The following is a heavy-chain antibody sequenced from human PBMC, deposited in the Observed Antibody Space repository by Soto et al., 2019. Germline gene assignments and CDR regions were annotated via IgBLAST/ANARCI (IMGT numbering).Heavy chain of an antibody. CDR3: ARLRVGYYYYYGMDV. CDR1: GGSISSYY. D-gene: IGHD1-26*01. CDR2: IYYSGST. Sequence: PSETLSLTCTVSGGSISSYYWSWIRQPPGKGLEWIGYIYYSGSTNYNPSLKSRITISVGTSKNQFSLKLSSVTAADTAVYYCARLRVGYYYYYGMDVWGQGTTVTVS. J-gene: IGHJ6*02. V-gene: IGHV4-59*08.